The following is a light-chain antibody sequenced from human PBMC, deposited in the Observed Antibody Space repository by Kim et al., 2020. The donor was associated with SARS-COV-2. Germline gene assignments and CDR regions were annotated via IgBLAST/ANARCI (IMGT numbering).Light chain of an antibody. J-gene: IGKJ4*01. CDR1: QTITGSC. CDR2: RAS. V-gene: IGKV3-20*01. Sequence: LEPRERATPACRASQTITGSCLAWYQQKPGQPPSLLIYRASRRAEGIPERFSASGFGTDFTLTVSRLEPEDFAVYYCQQCGSSLTFGGGTKVDIK. CDR3: QQCGSSLT.